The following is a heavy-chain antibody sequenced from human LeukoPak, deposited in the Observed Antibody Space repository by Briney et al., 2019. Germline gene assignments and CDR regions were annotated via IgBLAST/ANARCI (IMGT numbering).Heavy chain of an antibody. D-gene: IGHD6-6*01. Sequence: SETLSLTCSVTSGSISNSNYYWGWIRQPPGKGLEWIGSIFYSGSTNYNPSLKSRVTISVDKSKNQFSLKLSSVTAADTAVYYCARGMGMSIAAVDYWGQGTLVTVSS. J-gene: IGHJ4*02. CDR1: SGSISNSNYY. CDR3: ARGMGMSIAAVDY. V-gene: IGHV4-39*07. CDR2: IFYSGST.